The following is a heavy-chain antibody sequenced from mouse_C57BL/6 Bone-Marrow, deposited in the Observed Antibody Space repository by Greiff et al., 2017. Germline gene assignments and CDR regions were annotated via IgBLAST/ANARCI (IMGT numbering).Heavy chain of an antibody. Sequence: QVQLQQPGAELVKPGASVKMSCKASGYTFTSDWITWVKQRPGPGLEWIGDIYPTSGRTNYNEKFKSKAILTVDTSSNTAYMQLSSLTSEDSSVFCCAISGPLGRRFDYWGQGTTLTVSS. CDR1: GYTFTSDW. J-gene: IGHJ2*01. CDR3: AISGPLGRRFDY. CDR2: IYPTSGRT. V-gene: IGHV1-55*01. D-gene: IGHD4-1*01.